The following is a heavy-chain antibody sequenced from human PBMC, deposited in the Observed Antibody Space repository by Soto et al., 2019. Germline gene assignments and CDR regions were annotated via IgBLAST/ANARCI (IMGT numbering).Heavy chain of an antibody. V-gene: IGHV2-5*02. CDR1: GFSLSTSGVG. D-gene: IGHD3-3*01. Sequence: QITLKESGPTLVKPTQTLTLTCTFSGFSLSTSGVGVGWIRQPPGKALEWLALISWDDDKRCSPSLKSRLTLTKDTSKNQVVLTMSNMDPVDISIYYCAHSLSDCDFWSGHDTLDYYYGMDVWGQWTTVTVSS. J-gene: IGHJ6*02. CDR2: ISWDDDK. CDR3: AHSLSDCDFWSGHDTLDYYYGMDV.